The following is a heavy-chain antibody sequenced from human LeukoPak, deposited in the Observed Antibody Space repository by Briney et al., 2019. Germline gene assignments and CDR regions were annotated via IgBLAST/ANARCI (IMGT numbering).Heavy chain of an antibody. CDR2: ISSSSITI. J-gene: IGHJ4*02. Sequence: GGSLRLSCAASGFTFSSYSLNWVRQAPGKGLEWVSFISSSSITIYYADSVKGRFTISGDNAEKSLYLQMNSLRAEDTAVYYCARDRGGSYSAIDYWGQGTLVTVSS. V-gene: IGHV3-48*04. CDR3: ARDRGGSYSAIDY. CDR1: GFTFSSYS. D-gene: IGHD2-15*01.